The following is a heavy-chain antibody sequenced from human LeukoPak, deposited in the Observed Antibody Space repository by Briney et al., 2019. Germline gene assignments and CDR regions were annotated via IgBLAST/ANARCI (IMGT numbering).Heavy chain of an antibody. CDR2: IKQDGSEK. CDR1: GFTFSSYW. Sequence: PGGSLRLSCAASGFTFSSYWMSWVRQAPGKGLEWVANIKQDGSEKYYVDSVKGRFTISRDNAKNSLYLQMNSLRAKDTAVYYCARARHSSGWDYYYYYMDVWGKGTTVTVSS. V-gene: IGHV3-7*01. J-gene: IGHJ6*03. D-gene: IGHD6-19*01. CDR3: ARARHSSGWDYYYYYMDV.